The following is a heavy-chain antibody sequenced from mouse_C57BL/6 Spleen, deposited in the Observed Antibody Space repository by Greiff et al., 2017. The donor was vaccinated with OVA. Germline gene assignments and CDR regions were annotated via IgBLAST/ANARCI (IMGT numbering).Heavy chain of an antibody. V-gene: IGHV1-20*01. J-gene: IGHJ3*01. CDR3: ARDYYGSSYLAY. D-gene: IGHD1-1*01. Sequence: VQLKESGPELVKPGDSVKISCKASGYSFTGYFMNWVMQSPGKRLEWIGRITPYNGDTYYNQKFKGKATLTVDKSSSTAHMELRSLTSEDSAVYDCARDYYGSSYLAYWGQGTLVTVSA. CDR2: ITPYNGDT. CDR1: GYSFTGYF.